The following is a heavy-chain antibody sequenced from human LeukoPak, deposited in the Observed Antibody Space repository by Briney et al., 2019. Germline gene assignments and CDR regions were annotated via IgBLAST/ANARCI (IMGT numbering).Heavy chain of an antibody. CDR2: ISYSSSNI. J-gene: IGHJ4*02. CDR3: ARMAAAGYFDY. Sequence: GGSLRLSCAASGFTFSTYNMNWVRQAPGKGLEGVSYISYSSSNIYYADSVKGRFTISRDYAKKSLYLQMNSLRAEDTAVYYCARMAAAGYFDYWGQGTLVTVSS. D-gene: IGHD6-13*01. V-gene: IGHV3-48*01. CDR1: GFTFSTYN.